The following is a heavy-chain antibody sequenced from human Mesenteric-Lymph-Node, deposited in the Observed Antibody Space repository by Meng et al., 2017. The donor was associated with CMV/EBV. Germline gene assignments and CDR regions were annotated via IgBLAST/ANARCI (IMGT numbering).Heavy chain of an antibody. D-gene: IGHD2-8*01. CDR2: IEGDGSEK. Sequence: GGSLRLSCEASGFTFINSWMSWVRQAPGKGLEWVANIEGDGSEKNYVDSVKGRFTISRDNAKNSLYLQMNSLRADDTAVYYCASINGPPSYYFDYWGQGTLVTVSS. CDR3: ASINGPPSYYFDY. V-gene: IGHV3-7*01. CDR1: GFTFINSW. J-gene: IGHJ4*02.